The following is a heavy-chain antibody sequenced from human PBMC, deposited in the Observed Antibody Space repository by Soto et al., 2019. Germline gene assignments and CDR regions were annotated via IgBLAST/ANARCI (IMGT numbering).Heavy chain of an antibody. Sequence: QVQLVQSGAEVKKPGASMKVSCRASGYTFTSYGISWVRQAPGQGLEGMGWISAYNDNTDFAQNIQGRVTMTTDTSTSTAFMELRSLRSDDTAMYYCARDRKYSKYCSDDCGHYFDHWGQGTLVTVSS. CDR3: ARDRKYSKYCSDDCGHYFDH. CDR1: GYTFTSYG. CDR2: ISAYNDNT. D-gene: IGHD2-21*02. V-gene: IGHV1-18*04. J-gene: IGHJ4*02.